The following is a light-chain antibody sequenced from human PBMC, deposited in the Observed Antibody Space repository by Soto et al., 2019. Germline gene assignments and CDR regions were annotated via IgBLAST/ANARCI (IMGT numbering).Light chain of an antibody. CDR3: QQYGSSGGIT. J-gene: IGKJ5*01. Sequence: EVVLTQSPATLSLSPGERATLSCRASQNVRTFLDWYQQKPGQAPRLLIYGASSRATGIPDRFSGSGSGTDFTLTITRLEPEDSAMYYCQQYGSSGGITFGHGTRLEIK. CDR1: QNVRTF. CDR2: GAS. V-gene: IGKV3-20*01.